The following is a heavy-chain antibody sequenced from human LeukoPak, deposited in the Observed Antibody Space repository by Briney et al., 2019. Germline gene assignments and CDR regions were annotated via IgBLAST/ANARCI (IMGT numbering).Heavy chain of an antibody. J-gene: IGHJ5*02. D-gene: IGHD3/OR15-3a*01. CDR3: ARVSFGPASEWFDP. CDR2: FYSGGTT. CDR1: GFNVRSKY. Sequence: GGSLRLSCAASGFNVRSKYMSWVRQAPGKGLECVSVFYSGGTTAYADSVMGRFTVSIDNSNNTLYLQMNSLRAEDTAVYYCARVSFGPASEWFDPWGQGTLVTVSS. V-gene: IGHV3-53*01.